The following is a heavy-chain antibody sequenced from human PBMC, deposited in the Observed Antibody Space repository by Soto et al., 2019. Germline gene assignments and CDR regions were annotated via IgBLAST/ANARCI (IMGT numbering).Heavy chain of an antibody. D-gene: IGHD2-8*02. CDR2: IFWHDDK. Sequence: QITLKESGPTLVKPTQTLTLTSSFSGFSLTTGAGVGWIRQSPEKALEWLALIFWHDDKRYSPSLKSRLTITKDASKNQVVLTLTNMDSVDTATYFCARILAGTGGHFDYWGQGTLVTVSS. V-gene: IGHV2-5*01. CDR1: GFSLTTGAG. J-gene: IGHJ4*02. CDR3: ARILAGTGGHFDY.